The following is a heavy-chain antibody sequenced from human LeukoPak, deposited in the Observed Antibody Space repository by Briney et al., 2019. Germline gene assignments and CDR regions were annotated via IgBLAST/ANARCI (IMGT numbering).Heavy chain of an antibody. CDR1: GGSISSYY. V-gene: IGHV4-59*08. D-gene: IGHD3-10*01. Sequence: PSETLSLTCTVSGGSISSYYWSWIRQPPGKGLEWIGYIYYSGSTNYNPSLKSRVTISVDTSKNQFSLKLSSVTAADTAVYYCARHLYGSGSYFQLSYYYYGMDVWGQGTTVTVSS. CDR2: IYYSGST. J-gene: IGHJ6*02. CDR3: ARHLYGSGSYFQLSYYYYGMDV.